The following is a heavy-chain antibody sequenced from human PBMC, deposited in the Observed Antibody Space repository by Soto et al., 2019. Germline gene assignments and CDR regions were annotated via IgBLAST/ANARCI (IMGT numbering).Heavy chain of an antibody. CDR3: ARDATVTTHYYYYYMDV. V-gene: IGHV3-21*04. Sequence: GGSLRLSCAVSGFTFSSYSMNWVRQAPGKGLEWVSSISTSSSDIYYADSVKGRFTISRDNAKNSLYLQMNSLRAEDTAVYYCARDATVTTHYYYYYMDVWGKGTTVTVSS. D-gene: IGHD4-17*01. CDR1: GFTFSSYS. J-gene: IGHJ6*03. CDR2: ISTSSSDI.